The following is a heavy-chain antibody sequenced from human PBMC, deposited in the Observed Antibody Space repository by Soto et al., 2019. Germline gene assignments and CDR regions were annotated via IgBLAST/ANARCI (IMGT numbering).Heavy chain of an antibody. CDR1: GGTFSSRA. CDR3: ANSRGGTFLGYHGMDI. CDR2: IIPVFGRV. V-gene: IGHV1-69*01. Sequence: QVQRVQSGPEVKKTGTSVKVSCKASGGTFSSRAISWVRQAPGQGLEWMGGIIPVFGRVNYAEKFQDRVTITADESTGTAYMELSSLKSEDTALYYCANSRGGTFLGYHGMDIWGQGTTVSVSS. D-gene: IGHD3-16*01. J-gene: IGHJ6*02.